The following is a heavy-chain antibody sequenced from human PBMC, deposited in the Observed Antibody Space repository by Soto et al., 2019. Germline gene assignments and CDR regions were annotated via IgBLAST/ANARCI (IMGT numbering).Heavy chain of an antibody. CDR1: GFTFSNYG. V-gene: IGHV3-33*01. D-gene: IGHD5-12*01. Sequence: QVQLVESGASVVQPGRSLRLSCAASGFTFSNYGMHWVRQAPGKGLEWVAVIWYDESNKYYADSVKGRFTISRDNSKNTLFLQMSSLRAEDTAVYYCARVREIVATLGALDIWGQGTLVTVSS. J-gene: IGHJ3*02. CDR3: ARVREIVATLGALDI. CDR2: IWYDESNK.